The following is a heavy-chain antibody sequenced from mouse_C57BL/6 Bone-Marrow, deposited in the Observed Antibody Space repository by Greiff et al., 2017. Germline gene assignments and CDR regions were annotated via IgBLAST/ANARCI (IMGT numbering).Heavy chain of an antibody. CDR3: ARGGYFDV. CDR1: GYTFTSYG. V-gene: IGHV1-81*01. CDR2: IYPRSGNT. J-gene: IGHJ1*03. Sequence: VMLVESGAELARPGASVKLSCKASGYTFTSYGISWVKQRTGQGLEWIGEIYPRSGNTYYNEKFKGKATLTADKSSSTAYMELRSLTSGDSAVYFCARGGYFDVWGTGTTVTVSS.